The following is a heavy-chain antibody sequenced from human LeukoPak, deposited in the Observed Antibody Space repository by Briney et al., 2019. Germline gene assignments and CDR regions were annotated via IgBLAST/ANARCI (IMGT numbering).Heavy chain of an antibody. Sequence: PSETLSLTCIVSGDSISSNNYYWGWIRQPPGKGLEWLGSIYYTGTTYNNPSLKSRVTISVDTSKNQFSLKLTTVTAADTAVYYCATDRSVTMVVDYWGQGTLVTVSS. CDR2: IYYTGTT. J-gene: IGHJ4*02. V-gene: IGHV4-39*07. CDR1: GDSISSNNYY. CDR3: ATDRSVTMVVDY. D-gene: IGHD3-10*01.